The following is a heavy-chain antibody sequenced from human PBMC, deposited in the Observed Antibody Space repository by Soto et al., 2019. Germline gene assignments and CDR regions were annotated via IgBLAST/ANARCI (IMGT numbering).Heavy chain of an antibody. CDR3: ASSVDTAMAPHLRYYYYGMDV. V-gene: IGHV1-69*13. Sequence: GASVKVSCKASGGTFSNYAISWVRQAPGQGLEWMGGIIPIFGTANYAQKFQGRATITADESTSTAYMELSSLRSEDTAVYYCASSVDTAMAPHLRYYYYGMDVWGQGTTVTVSS. D-gene: IGHD5-18*01. J-gene: IGHJ6*02. CDR2: IIPIFGTA. CDR1: GGTFSNYA.